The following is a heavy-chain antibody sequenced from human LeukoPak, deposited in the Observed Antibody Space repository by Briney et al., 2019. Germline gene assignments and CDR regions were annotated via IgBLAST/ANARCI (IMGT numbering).Heavy chain of an antibody. CDR3: ARGYCSSTSCSYFDY. CDR1: GYSFTSYW. J-gene: IGHJ4*02. D-gene: IGHD2-2*01. Sequence: GEALKISCKGSGYSFTSYWIGWVRQMPGKGLEWMGIIYPGDSDTRYSPSFQGLVTISADKSISTAYLQWSSLKASDTAMYYCARGYCSSTSCSYFDYWGQGTLVTVSS. V-gene: IGHV5-51*01. CDR2: IYPGDSDT.